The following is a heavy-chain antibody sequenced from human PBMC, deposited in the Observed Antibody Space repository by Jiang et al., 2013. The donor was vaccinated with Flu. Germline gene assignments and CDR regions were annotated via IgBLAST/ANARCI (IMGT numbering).Heavy chain of an antibody. CDR3: ARGSDYYGSGSYYSPYYYYGMDV. J-gene: IGHJ6*02. V-gene: IGHV3-30*04. Sequence: EWVAVISYDGSNKYYADSVKGRFTISRDNSKNTLYLQMNSLRAEDTAVYYCARGSDYYGSGSYYSPYYYYGMDVWGQGP. CDR2: ISYDGSNK. D-gene: IGHD3-10*01.